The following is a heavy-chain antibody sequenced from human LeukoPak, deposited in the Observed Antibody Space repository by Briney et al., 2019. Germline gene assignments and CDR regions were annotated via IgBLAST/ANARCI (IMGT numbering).Heavy chain of an antibody. CDR1: GYTFTTYD. CDR3: ARASKYDFWTNYYYMDV. J-gene: IGHJ6*03. D-gene: IGHD3-3*01. Sequence: ASVKVSCKASGYTFTTYDINWVRQATGQGPEWMGWMNPSSGNTGYAQKFQGRVTISRNNSISTAYMELSSLRSEDTAVYYCARASKYDFWTNYYYMDVWGKGTTVTVSS. CDR2: MNPSSGNT. V-gene: IGHV1-8*03.